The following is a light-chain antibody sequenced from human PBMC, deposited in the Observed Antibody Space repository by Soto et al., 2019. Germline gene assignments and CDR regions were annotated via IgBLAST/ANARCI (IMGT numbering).Light chain of an antibody. J-gene: IGKJ1*01. CDR1: QGISTY. CDR2: AAS. CDR3: KHYNSYSEA. V-gene: IGKV1-39*01. Sequence: DIQMTQSPSSLSASVGDRVTITCRASQGISTYLNWYHQKPGKAPKLLIYAASSLQSGVPSRFSGSGSETDFTLTISSLQPEDFATYYCKHYNSYSEAFGQGTKVDIK.